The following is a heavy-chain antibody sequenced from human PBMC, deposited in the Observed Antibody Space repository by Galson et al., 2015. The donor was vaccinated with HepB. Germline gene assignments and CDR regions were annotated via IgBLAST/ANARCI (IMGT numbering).Heavy chain of an antibody. V-gene: IGHV1-46*03. CDR1: GYTFTSYY. J-gene: IGHJ6*02. Sequence: SVKVSCKASGYTFTSYYMHWVRQAPGQGLEWMGIINPSGGSTSYAEKFQGRVTMTRDTSTSTVYMELSSLRSEDTAVYYCARTKEMATIMNYYGMDAWGQGTTVTVSS. CDR2: INPSGGST. D-gene: IGHD5-24*01. CDR3: ARTKEMATIMNYYGMDA.